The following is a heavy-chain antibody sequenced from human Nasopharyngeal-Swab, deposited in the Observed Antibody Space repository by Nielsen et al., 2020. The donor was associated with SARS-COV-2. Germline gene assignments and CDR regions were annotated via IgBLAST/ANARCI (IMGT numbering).Heavy chain of an antibody. CDR1: GFTVSSNY. D-gene: IGHD6-19*01. J-gene: IGHJ4*02. CDR3: AREGGSSGWYYFDY. Sequence: GASLKISCAASGFTVSSNYMSWVRQAPGKGLEWVSVIYSGGSTYYADPVKGRFTISRDNSKSTLYLQMNSLRAEDTAVYYCAREGGSSGWYYFDYWGQGTLVTVSS. CDR2: IYSGGST. V-gene: IGHV3-53*01.